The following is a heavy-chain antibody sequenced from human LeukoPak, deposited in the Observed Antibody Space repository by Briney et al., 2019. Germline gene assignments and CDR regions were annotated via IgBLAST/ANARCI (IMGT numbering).Heavy chain of an antibody. V-gene: IGHV4-38-2*02. Sequence: SETLSLTCTVSGYSISSGYYWGWIRQPPGKGLEWIGSIYHSGSTYYNPSLKSRVTISVDTSKNQFSLKLSSVTAADTAVYYCARDFARGYFDAFDIWGQGTMVTVSS. CDR2: IYHSGST. J-gene: IGHJ3*02. D-gene: IGHD3-10*01. CDR3: ARDFARGYFDAFDI. CDR1: GYSISSGYY.